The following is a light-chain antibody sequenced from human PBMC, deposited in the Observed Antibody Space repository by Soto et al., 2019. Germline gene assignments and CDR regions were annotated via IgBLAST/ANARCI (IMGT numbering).Light chain of an antibody. CDR1: QSVSSSY. J-gene: IGKJ1*01. CDR3: QQYGTSPPGT. V-gene: IGKV3-20*01. CDR2: GAS. Sequence: IVLTQSPGTLSLSPGERATLSCRASQSVSSSYLAWYQQKPGQAHRLLIYGASSRATGIPDRFSGSGSGTDFTLSISRLEPEDFALYSCQQYGTSPPGTFGQGTQVEIK.